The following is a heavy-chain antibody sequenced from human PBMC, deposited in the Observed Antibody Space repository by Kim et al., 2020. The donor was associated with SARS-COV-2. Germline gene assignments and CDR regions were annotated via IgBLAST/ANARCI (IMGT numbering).Heavy chain of an antibody. D-gene: IGHD3-16*01. CDR3: ARGPVLWSGTRPYYYYYM. CDR2: INHSGST. CDR1: GGSFSGYY. Sequence: SETLSLTCAVYGGSFSGYYWSWIRQPPGKGLEWIGEINHSGSTNYNPSLKSRVTISVDTSKNQFSLKLSSVTAADTAVYYCARGPVLWSGTRPYYYYYM. J-gene: IGHJ6*03. V-gene: IGHV4-34*01.